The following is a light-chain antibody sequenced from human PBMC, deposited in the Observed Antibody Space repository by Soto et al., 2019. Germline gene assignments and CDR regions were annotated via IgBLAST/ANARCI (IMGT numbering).Light chain of an antibody. CDR3: QSYDSSLSGFV. CDR1: SSNIGAGFD. CDR2: GNN. Sequence: QSVLTQPPSVSGAPGQRVTISCTGASSNIGAGFDVHWYQLLPGTAPKLLISGNNNRPSGVPYRFSGSKSGTSASLAITGLQAEDEADYYCQSYDSSLSGFVFGTGTKVTVL. J-gene: IGLJ1*01. V-gene: IGLV1-40*01.